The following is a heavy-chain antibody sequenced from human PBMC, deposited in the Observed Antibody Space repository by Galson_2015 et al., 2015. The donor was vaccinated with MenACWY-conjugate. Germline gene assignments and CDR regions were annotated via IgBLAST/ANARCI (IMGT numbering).Heavy chain of an antibody. CDR1: GFTFSSYA. J-gene: IGHJ6*02. V-gene: IGHV3-23*01. CDR2: ISGSGGST. Sequence: SLRLSCAASGFTFSSYAMSWVRQAPGKGLEWVSAISGSGGSTYYADSVKGRFTISRDNSKNTLYLQMNSLRAEDTAVYYCAKGHDSSEGYYYGMDVWGQGTTVTVSS. CDR3: AKGHDSSEGYYYGMDV. D-gene: IGHD3-22*01.